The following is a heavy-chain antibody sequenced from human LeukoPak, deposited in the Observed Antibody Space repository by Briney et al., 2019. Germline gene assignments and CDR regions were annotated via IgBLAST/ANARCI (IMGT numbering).Heavy chain of an antibody. D-gene: IGHD2-21*01. CDR3: ATEKGDSPDY. CDR1: GFTFSNYA. V-gene: IGHV3-23*01. CDR2: ISGKGVNT. Sequence: GGSLRLSCAASGFTFSNYAMSWVRQAPGKGLEWVSGISGKGVNTYHADSVKGRFTISRDNSKNTLYVQMHSLRAEDTAVYYCATEKGDSPDYWGQGTLVTVSS. J-gene: IGHJ4*02.